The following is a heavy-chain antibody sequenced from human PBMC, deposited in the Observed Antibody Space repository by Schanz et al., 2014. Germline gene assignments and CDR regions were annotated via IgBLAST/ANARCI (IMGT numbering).Heavy chain of an antibody. CDR3: AKGRFGELSAFDI. D-gene: IGHD3-10*01. V-gene: IGHV3-23*01. CDR1: EFTFSTDA. Sequence: DVHLLESGGGLVQPGGSLRLSCAASEFTFSTDAMSWVRQAPGKGLEWLSVISASGGDTYYADSVKGRFTISRDNSKNTVYIQMNSLRAEDTAVYYCAKGRFGELSAFDIWGQGTMVTVSS. CDR2: ISASGGDT. J-gene: IGHJ3*02.